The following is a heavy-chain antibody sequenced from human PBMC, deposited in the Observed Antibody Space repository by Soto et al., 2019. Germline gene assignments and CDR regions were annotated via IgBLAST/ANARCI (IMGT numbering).Heavy chain of an antibody. CDR1: GFTFSSYS. Sequence: EVQLVESGGGLVQPGGSLRLSCAASGFTFSSYSMNWVRQAPGKGLEWVSYISSSSSTIYYADSVKGRFTISRDNAKNSLYLQMNSLRAEDTAVYYCARDLYYDILTGKNWFDPWGQGTLVTVSS. CDR3: ARDLYYDILTGKNWFDP. J-gene: IGHJ5*02. CDR2: ISSSSSTI. D-gene: IGHD3-9*01. V-gene: IGHV3-48*01.